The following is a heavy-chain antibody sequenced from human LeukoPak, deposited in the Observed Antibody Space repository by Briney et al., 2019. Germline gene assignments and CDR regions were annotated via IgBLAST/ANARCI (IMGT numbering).Heavy chain of an antibody. Sequence: GGSLRLSCAASGFSLNNAWMNWVRQAPGKGPEWVANIKPDGSDQYYVDSVKGRFTISRDNAKNSLSLQMNSLRAEDTAMYYCASQNFVNWGQGTLVTVSS. V-gene: IGHV3-7*05. CDR3: ASQNFVN. CDR1: GFSLNNAW. CDR2: IKPDGSDQ. J-gene: IGHJ4*02. D-gene: IGHD1-7*01.